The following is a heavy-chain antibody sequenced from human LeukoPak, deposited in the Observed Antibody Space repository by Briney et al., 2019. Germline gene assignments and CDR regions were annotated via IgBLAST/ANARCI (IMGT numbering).Heavy chain of an antibody. D-gene: IGHD3-16*01. CDR1: GGSFSGYY. CDR3: ARASKGEQDGLIGGFDC. Sequence: PSETLSLTCAVYGGSFSGYYWSWIRQPPGKGLEWIGEINHSGSTNYNPSLKSRVTISVDTSKNQFSLKLSSVTAADTAVYYCARASKGEQDGLIGGFDCWGQGTLVTVSS. V-gene: IGHV4-34*01. CDR2: INHSGST. J-gene: IGHJ4*02.